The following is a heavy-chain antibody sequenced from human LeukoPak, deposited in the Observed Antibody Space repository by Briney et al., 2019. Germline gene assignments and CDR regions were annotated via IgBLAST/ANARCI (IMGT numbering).Heavy chain of an antibody. J-gene: IGHJ4*02. CDR2: ISGSGGST. D-gene: IGHD4-11*01. Sequence: GGSLRLSCAAYGFTFSIYAMSWVRQAPGKGLEWVSAISGSGGSTYYADSVKGRFTISRDNSKNTLYLQMNSLRAEDTAVYYCACTAATTVIGRYYFDYWGQGTLVTVSS. V-gene: IGHV3-23*01. CDR3: ACTAATTVIGRYYFDY. CDR1: GFTFSIYA.